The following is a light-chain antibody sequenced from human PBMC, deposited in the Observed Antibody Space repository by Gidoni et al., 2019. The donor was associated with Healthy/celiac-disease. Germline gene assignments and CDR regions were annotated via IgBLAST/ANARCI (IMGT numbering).Light chain of an antibody. V-gene: IGKV3-11*01. CDR1: QSVSSY. CDR2: DAS. J-gene: IGKJ4*01. CDR3: QQRSNWPPVT. Sequence: EIVLTQSPATLSLSPGERATLSCRASQSVSSYLAWYQQTPGQAPRLLIYDASNRATGIPARFSGSGSGTDFTLTISSLEPEDFAVYYCQQRSNWPPVTFXGXTKVEIK.